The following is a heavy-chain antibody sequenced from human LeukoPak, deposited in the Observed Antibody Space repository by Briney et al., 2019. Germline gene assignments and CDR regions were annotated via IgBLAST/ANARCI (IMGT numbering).Heavy chain of an antibody. CDR3: ARRIREGYCSGGSCFSFGY. CDR1: GFSFSSYG. V-gene: IGHV3-48*01. D-gene: IGHD2-15*01. CDR2: ISSSSDTI. Sequence: GGSLRLSCAASGFSFSSYGMYWVRQAPGKGLEWVSHISSSSDTIYYADSVKGRFTISRDNAKNSLYLQMNSLRAEDTAVYYCARRIREGYCSGGSCFSFGYWGQGTLVTVSS. J-gene: IGHJ4*02.